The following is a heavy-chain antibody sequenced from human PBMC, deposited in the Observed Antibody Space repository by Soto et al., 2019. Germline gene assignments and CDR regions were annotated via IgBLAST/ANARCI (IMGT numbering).Heavy chain of an antibody. V-gene: IGHV3-23*01. CDR3: AKGFYGSRSYYNYFDY. J-gene: IGHJ4*02. CDR1: GFTFSSYA. CDR2: ISGSGGST. D-gene: IGHD3-10*01. Sequence: AGGSLRLSCAASGFTFSSYAMSWVRQAPGKGLEWVSAISGSGGSTYYADSVKGRFTISRDNSKNTLYLQMNSLRAEDTAVYYCAKGFYGSRSYYNYFDYWGQGALVTVSS.